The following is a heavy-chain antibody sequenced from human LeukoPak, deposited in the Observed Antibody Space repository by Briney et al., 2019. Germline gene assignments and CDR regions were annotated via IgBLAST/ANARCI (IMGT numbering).Heavy chain of an antibody. CDR1: GFTFSSYW. CDR2: IKQDGSEN. Sequence: GGSLRLSCAASGFTFSSYWMAWVRQAPEKGLEWVANIKQDGSENYYVDSVKGRFTISRDNAKNSLYLQMNSLRAEDTAVYYCARDSRGALDYWGQGTLVTVSS. V-gene: IGHV3-7*05. J-gene: IGHJ4*02. CDR3: ARDSRGALDY.